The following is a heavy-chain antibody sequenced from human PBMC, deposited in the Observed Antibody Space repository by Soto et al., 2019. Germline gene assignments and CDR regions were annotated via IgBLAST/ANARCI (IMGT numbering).Heavy chain of an antibody. CDR1: GGSISRYY. Sequence: PSETLFLTCTVPGGSISRYYWGWNRQRPGKGLEWIGSIYYSGSTYYNPSLKSRVTISVDTSKNQFSLKLSSVTAADTTVYYFAKHNVHSSAHNDYWSQGTLVTGSS. CDR3: AKHNVHSSAHNDY. D-gene: IGHD3-22*01. CDR2: IYYSGST. V-gene: IGHV4-39*01. J-gene: IGHJ4*02.